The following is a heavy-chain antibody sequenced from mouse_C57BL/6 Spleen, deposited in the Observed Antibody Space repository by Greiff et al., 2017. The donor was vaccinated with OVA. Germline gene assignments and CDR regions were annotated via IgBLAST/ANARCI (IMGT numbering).Heavy chain of an antibody. Sequence: VQLQESGAELARPGASVKLSCKASGYTFTSYGISWVKQRTGQGLEWIGEIYPRSGNTYYNEKFKGKATLTADKSSSTAYMELRSLTSEDSAVYFCARRMVTDYAMDYWGQGTSVTVSS. D-gene: IGHD2-3*01. J-gene: IGHJ4*01. V-gene: IGHV1-81*01. CDR1: GYTFTSYG. CDR3: ARRMVTDYAMDY. CDR2: IYPRSGNT.